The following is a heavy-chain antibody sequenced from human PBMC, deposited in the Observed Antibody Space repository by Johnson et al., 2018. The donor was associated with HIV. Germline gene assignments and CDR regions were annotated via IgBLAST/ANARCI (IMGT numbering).Heavy chain of an antibody. CDR2: ISYDGSNK. CDR3: ARDLGDAVGTTHDAFDI. J-gene: IGHJ3*02. D-gene: IGHD1-26*01. Sequence: QVLLVESGGGVVQPGRSLRLSCAASGFTFNSYALHWVRQAPGKGLEWVAIISYDGSNKYYADSVKGRFTISRDNSKNTLFLQMNSLRAEDTALYYCARDLGDAVGTTHDAFDIWGQGTTVTVSS. V-gene: IGHV3-30*04. CDR1: GFTFNSYA.